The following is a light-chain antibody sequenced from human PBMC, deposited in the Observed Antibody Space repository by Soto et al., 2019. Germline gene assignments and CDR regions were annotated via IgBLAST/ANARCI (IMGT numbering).Light chain of an antibody. Sequence: QSALTQPASVSGSPGQSITISCTGTSSDVGGSHYVSWYQHHPGKAPKLMLYEGSYRPSGVSDRFSGAKSGNTASLTISGLQAEDEAEYYCSSYTSTSTPSSVFGTGTKLTVL. CDR1: SSDVGGSHY. V-gene: IGLV2-14*01. J-gene: IGLJ1*01. CDR3: SSYTSTSTPSSV. CDR2: EGS.